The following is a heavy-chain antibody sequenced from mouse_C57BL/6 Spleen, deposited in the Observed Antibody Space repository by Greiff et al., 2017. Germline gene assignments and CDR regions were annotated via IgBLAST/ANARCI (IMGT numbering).Heavy chain of an antibody. V-gene: IGHV1-64*01. Sequence: QVQLQQPGAELVKPGASVKLSCKASGYTFTSYWMHWVKQRPGQGLEWIGMIHPNSGSTNYNEKFKSKATLTVDKSSSTAYMQLSSLTSEDSAVYYCARRATGDWYFYVWGTGTTVTVSS. CDR2: IHPNSGST. CDR1: GYTFTSYW. J-gene: IGHJ1*03. D-gene: IGHD4-1*02. CDR3: ARRATGDWYFYV.